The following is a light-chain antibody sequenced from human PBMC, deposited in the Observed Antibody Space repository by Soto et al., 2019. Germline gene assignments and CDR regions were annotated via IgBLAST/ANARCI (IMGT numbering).Light chain of an antibody. CDR1: SSDVGSYNL. CDR3: CSYAGSSTLNYV. CDR2: EGS. Sequence: QSVLTQPASVSGSPGQSITISCTGTSSDVGSYNLVSWSQQHPGKAPKLMIYEGSKRPSGVSNRFSGSKSGNTASLTISGLQAEDEADYYCCSYAGSSTLNYVFGTGTKVTVL. V-gene: IGLV2-23*01. J-gene: IGLJ1*01.